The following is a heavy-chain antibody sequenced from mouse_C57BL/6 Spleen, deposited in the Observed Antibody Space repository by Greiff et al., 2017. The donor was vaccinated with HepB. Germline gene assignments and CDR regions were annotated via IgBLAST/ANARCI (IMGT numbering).Heavy chain of an antibody. CDR1: GYTFTSYW. V-gene: IGHV1-69*01. J-gene: IGHJ1*03. Sequence: QVQLQQPGAELVMPGASVKLSCKASGYTFTSYWMHWVKQRPGQGLEWIGEIDPSDSYTNYNQKFKGKSTLTVDKSSSTAYMQLSSLTSEDAAVYYGARKGGYFDVWGTGTTVTVSS. CDR2: IDPSDSYT. CDR3: ARKGGYFDV.